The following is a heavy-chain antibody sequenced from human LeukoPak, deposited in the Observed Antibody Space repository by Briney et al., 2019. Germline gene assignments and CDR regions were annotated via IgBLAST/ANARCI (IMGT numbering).Heavy chain of an antibody. Sequence: PSETLSLTCTVSGGSISSSSYYWGRIRQPPGEGLEWIGTIYYSGTTYYNPSLGSRVTISLDTSKNQFSLKLTSVTAADTAVYYCARRSTKENGFDFWGQGTLVTVSS. CDR1: GGSISSSSYY. V-gene: IGHV4-39*01. CDR2: IYYSGTT. D-gene: IGHD1-1*01. J-gene: IGHJ4*02. CDR3: ARRSTKENGFDF.